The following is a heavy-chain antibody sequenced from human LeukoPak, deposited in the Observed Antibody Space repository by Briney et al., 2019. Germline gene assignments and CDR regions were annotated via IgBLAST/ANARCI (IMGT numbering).Heavy chain of an antibody. CDR1: GFTFSSYW. D-gene: IGHD3-22*01. J-gene: IGHJ4*02. V-gene: IGHV3-7*04. Sequence: GGSLRLSCAPSGFTFSSYWMSWVRQAPGKGLEWVANIKQDGSEKYYVDSVKGRFTISRDNAKNSLYLQMNSLRAEDTAVYYCARERITMIVVDYWGQGTLVTVSS. CDR2: IKQDGSEK. CDR3: ARERITMIVVDY.